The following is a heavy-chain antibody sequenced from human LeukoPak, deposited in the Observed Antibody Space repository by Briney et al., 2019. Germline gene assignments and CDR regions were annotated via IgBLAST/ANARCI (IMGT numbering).Heavy chain of an antibody. Sequence: SETLSLTCTVSGGSISSYYWSWIRQPPGKGLEWIGYIYYSGSTNYNPSLKSRVTISVDTSKNQFSLKLSAVTAADTAVYYCARDSPYYYGSGSATYYMDVWGKGTTVTISS. CDR1: GGSISSYY. D-gene: IGHD3-10*01. V-gene: IGHV4-59*01. CDR3: ARDSPYYYGSGSATYYMDV. CDR2: IYYSGST. J-gene: IGHJ6*03.